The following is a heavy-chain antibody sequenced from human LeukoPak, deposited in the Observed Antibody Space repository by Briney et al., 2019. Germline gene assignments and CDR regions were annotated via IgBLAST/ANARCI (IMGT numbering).Heavy chain of an antibody. Sequence: PSETLSLTCAVYGGSFSGYYWSWIRQPPGKGLEWIGSIYYSGSTYYNPSLKSRVTISVDTSKNQFSLKLSSVTAADTAVYYCARDSRTFRFDPWGQGTLVTVSS. D-gene: IGHD3-16*01. CDR2: IYYSGST. CDR1: GGSFSGYY. J-gene: IGHJ5*02. CDR3: ARDSRTFRFDP. V-gene: IGHV4-34*01.